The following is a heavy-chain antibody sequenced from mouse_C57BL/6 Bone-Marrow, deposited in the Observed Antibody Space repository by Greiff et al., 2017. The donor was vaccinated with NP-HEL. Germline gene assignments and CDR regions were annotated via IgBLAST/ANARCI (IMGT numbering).Heavy chain of an antibody. CDR2: INSGCVYI. V-gene: IGHV5-9-1*02. CDR3: TRDGSSPWYFDV. J-gene: IGHJ1*03. D-gene: IGHD1-1*01. Sequence: EVQRVESGEGLVKPGGSLKLSCAASGFTFCSYAMSWVRQTPEKRLEWVAYINSGCVYIYYADTVKGRFTISRDNARNTLYLQMSSLKSEDTAMYYCTRDGSSPWYFDVWGTGTTVTVSS. CDR1: GFTFCSYA.